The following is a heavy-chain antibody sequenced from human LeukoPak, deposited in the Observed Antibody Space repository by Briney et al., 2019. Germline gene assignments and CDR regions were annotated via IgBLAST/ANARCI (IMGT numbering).Heavy chain of an antibody. Sequence: SETLSLTCTVSGGSISSYYWSWIRQPPAKGLEWMGYIYYSGSTNYNPSLKSRVTISVDTSKNQFSLKLSSVTAADKAVYYCARGHPLYDFWSGYYYFDYWGQGTLVTVSS. D-gene: IGHD3-3*01. CDR2: IYYSGST. V-gene: IGHV4-59*01. CDR3: ARGHPLYDFWSGYYYFDY. J-gene: IGHJ4*02. CDR1: GGSISSYY.